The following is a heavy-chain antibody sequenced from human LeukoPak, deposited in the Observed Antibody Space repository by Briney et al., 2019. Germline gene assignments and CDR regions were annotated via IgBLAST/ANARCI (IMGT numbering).Heavy chain of an antibody. CDR1: GFTFSSYW. J-gene: IGHJ6*04. Sequence: GGSLRLSCAPSGFTFSSYWMSWVRQAPGKGLEWVANIKQDGSEKYYVDSVKGRFTISKDNAKNSLYLQMNSLRAEDTAVYYCARKAYGLDVWGKGATVTVSS. V-gene: IGHV3-7*03. CDR2: IKQDGSEK. CDR3: ARKAYGLDV.